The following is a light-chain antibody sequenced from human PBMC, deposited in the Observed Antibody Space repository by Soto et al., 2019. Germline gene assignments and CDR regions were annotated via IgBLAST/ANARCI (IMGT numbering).Light chain of an antibody. CDR2: GAY. J-gene: IGKJ2*01. CDR3: QQYGSSPVT. V-gene: IGKV3-20*01. Sequence: EIVLTQSPGTLSLSPGERATLSCRASQSVSSSYLAWYQQKPGQAPRLLIYGAYSRATGIPDRFGGSGSGTDFTLNISRLEPEDFAVYYCQQYGSSPVTFGQGNKLEIK. CDR1: QSVSSSY.